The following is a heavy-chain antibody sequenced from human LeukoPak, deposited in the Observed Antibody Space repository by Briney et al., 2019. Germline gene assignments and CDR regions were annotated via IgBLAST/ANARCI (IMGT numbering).Heavy chain of an antibody. D-gene: IGHD6-19*01. CDR3: ARGPRIAVAGMVFWFDP. CDR1: GYTFTSYY. Sequence: ASVKVSCKASGYTFTSYYMHWVRQAPGQGLEWMGVINPSGGSTSYAQKFQGRVTITRDTSTSTVYMDLSSLRSEDTAVYYCARGPRIAVAGMVFWFDPWGQGTLVTVSS. CDR2: INPSGGST. J-gene: IGHJ5*02. V-gene: IGHV1-46*01.